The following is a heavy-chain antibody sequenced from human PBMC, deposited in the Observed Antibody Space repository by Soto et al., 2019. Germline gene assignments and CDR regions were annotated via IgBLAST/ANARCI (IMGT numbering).Heavy chain of an antibody. V-gene: IGHV3-21*04. J-gene: IGHJ4*02. Sequence: DVQLVESGGGLVKPGGSLRLSCAASGFTFSDYAMNWVRQAPGKGLEWVSSISYTGDSIYYADSVKGRFTISRDNAKNALYLQMTGLRGDDTAVYYCARDLLSGANYYAHWGQGTLVTVSS. CDR3: ARDLLSGANYYAH. CDR1: GFTFSDYA. CDR2: ISYTGDSI. D-gene: IGHD6-19*01.